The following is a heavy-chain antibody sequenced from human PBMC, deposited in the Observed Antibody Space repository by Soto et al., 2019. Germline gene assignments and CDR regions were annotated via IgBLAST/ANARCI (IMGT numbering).Heavy chain of an antibody. D-gene: IGHD2-2*01. CDR3: ARGQVVTSYMNDAFDI. J-gene: IGHJ3*02. Sequence: GESLKISCKGSGYSFTSYWIGWVRQMPGKGLEWMGIIYPGDSDTRYSPSFQGQVTISADKSISTAYLQWSSLKASDTAMYYCARGQVVTSYMNDAFDIWGQGTIVTVSS. CDR1: GYSFTSYW. V-gene: IGHV5-51*01. CDR2: IYPGDSDT.